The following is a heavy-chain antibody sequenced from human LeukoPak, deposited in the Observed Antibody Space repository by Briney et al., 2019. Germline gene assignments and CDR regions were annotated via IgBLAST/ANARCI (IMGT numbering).Heavy chain of an antibody. CDR2: ISSSSSYI. J-gene: IGHJ5*02. V-gene: IGHV3-21*01. CDR3: ARGLNWKYGWFDP. Sequence: GGSLRLSCAASGFTFSSYWMSWVRQAPGKGLEWVSCISSSSSYIYYADSVKGRFTISRDNAKNSLYLQMNSLRAEDTAVYYCARGLNWKYGWFDPWGQGTLVTVSS. D-gene: IGHD1-7*01. CDR1: GFTFSSYW.